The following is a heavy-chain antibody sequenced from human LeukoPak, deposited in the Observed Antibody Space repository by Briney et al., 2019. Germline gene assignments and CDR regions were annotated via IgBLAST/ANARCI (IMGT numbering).Heavy chain of an antibody. CDR2: ISGGSSFT. D-gene: IGHD3-10*02. CDR3: AELGITMIGGV. J-gene: IGHJ6*04. CDR1: GFTFSSYG. Sequence: GGTLRLSCAASGFTFSSYGMSWVRQAPGKGLEWVSYISGGSSFTYYVDSVKGRFTISRDNAKNSLYLQMNSLRAEDTAVYYCAELGITMIGGVWGKGTTVTISS. V-gene: IGHV3-21*01.